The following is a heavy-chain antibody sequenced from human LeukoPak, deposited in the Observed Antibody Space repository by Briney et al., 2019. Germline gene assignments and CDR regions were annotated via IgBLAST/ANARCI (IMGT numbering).Heavy chain of an antibody. D-gene: IGHD2-15*01. Sequence: GASLTVSSKASGYTFTIYNINWGTEAGGQGREWMGWMNANSGNTSYTQKLQGRGTINRNTTKRKAYMELSSLRSEDTAVYYCARGVRRGGYCSCGSCYPYSYGMDVWGQGTTVTVSS. CDR2: MNANSGNT. CDR1: GYTFTIYN. J-gene: IGHJ6*02. CDR3: ARGVRRGGYCSCGSCYPYSYGMDV. V-gene: IGHV1-8*01.